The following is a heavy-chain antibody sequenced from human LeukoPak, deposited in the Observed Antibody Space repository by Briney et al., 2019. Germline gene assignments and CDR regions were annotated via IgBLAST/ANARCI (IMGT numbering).Heavy chain of an antibody. CDR2: INAGNGDT. V-gene: IGHV1-3*01. D-gene: IGHD3-10*01. Sequence: ASVKVSCKASGYTFIANGLHWVRQAPGQRPEWMGWINAGNGDTKYSQNFQGRVTITGDASATTAYMELSSLRSEDTAVYFCARGGRLLWFGEFDYWGQGTLVTVSS. CDR1: GYTFIANG. CDR3: ARGGRLLWFGEFDY. J-gene: IGHJ4*02.